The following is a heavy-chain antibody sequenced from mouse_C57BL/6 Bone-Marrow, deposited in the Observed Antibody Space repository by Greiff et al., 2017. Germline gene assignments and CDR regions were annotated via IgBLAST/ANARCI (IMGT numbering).Heavy chain of an antibody. Sequence: QVQLQQSGAELARPGASVKLSCKASGYTFTSYGISWVKQRTGQGLEWIGEIYPRSGNTYYNEKFKGKATLTADKSSSTAYMELRSLTSEDCAVYFCARPLRSYAMDYWGQGTSVTVSS. V-gene: IGHV1-81*01. D-gene: IGHD1-1*01. CDR1: GYTFTSYG. CDR3: ARPLRSYAMDY. CDR2: IYPRSGNT. J-gene: IGHJ4*01.